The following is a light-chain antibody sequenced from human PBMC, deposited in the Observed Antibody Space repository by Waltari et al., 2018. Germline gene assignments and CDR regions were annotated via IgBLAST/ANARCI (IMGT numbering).Light chain of an antibody. V-gene: IGLV4-69*01. CDR1: SGHSSYD. Sequence: QLVLTQSPSASASLGASVKLTCTLSSGHSSYDIAWHQQQPEKGPRYLMKLNSDGSHSKGDGIPDRFSGSSSGAGRYLTISSLQSEDEADYYCQTWGTGIQVFGGGTKLTVL. J-gene: IGLJ2*01. CDR2: LNSDGSH. CDR3: QTWGTGIQV.